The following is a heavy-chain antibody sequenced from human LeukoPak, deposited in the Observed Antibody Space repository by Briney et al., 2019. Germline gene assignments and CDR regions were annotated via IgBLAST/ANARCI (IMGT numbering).Heavy chain of an antibody. D-gene: IGHD3-10*01. V-gene: IGHV4-30-2*01. J-gene: IGHJ3*02. CDR2: SYHGGNT. Sequence: PTQTLSPTFSVPACSIRSRSGAWSCIPQPPGKGLEWIWYSYHGGNTYYNPSLKSRVTISVDRSKNQCSLNLSPVTATDTDVYYCARAPGGFGELRKAFDIWGQGTMVTVSS. CDR3: ARAPGGFGELRKAFDI. CDR1: ACSIRSRSGA.